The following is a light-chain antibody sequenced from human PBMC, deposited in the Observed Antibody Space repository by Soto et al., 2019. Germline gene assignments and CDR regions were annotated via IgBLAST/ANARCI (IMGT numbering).Light chain of an antibody. CDR1: QGINSY. CDR3: QKYNSAPYT. V-gene: IGKV1-27*01. Sequence: DIQMTQSPSSLSASVGDRVTITCRTSQGINSYLAWYQQKPGKVPKLLIYLASTLQSGVPSRFSGRGSRTDCALTIRSLQPEGVATYYCQKYNSAPYTLGQGTKL. J-gene: IGKJ2*01. CDR2: LAS.